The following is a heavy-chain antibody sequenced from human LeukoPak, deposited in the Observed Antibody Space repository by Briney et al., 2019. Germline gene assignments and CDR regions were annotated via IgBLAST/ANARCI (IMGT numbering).Heavy chain of an antibody. CDR2: MYYSGLT. V-gene: IGHV4-39*07. J-gene: IGHJ4*02. Sequence: PSETLSLTCTVSGASITSNLYHWGWIRQPPGKGLEWIANMYYSGLTYYNPSLKSRVTTSVDTSKNQFSLKVTSATAADTAVYYCASVVASRISFDNWGQGALVTVSS. CDR3: ASVVASRISFDN. D-gene: IGHD2-15*01. CDR1: GASITSNLYH.